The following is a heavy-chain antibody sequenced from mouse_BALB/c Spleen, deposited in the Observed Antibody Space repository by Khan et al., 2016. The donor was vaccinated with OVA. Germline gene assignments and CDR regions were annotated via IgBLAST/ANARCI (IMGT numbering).Heavy chain of an antibody. CDR2: INTYTGEP. V-gene: IGHV9-1*02. J-gene: IGHJ1*01. CDR3: ARITSDWYSDV. CDR1: GYTFTNYG. Sequence: QIQLVQSGPELKKPGETVKISCKASGYTFTNYGMNWVKQAPGKGLKWMGWINTYTGEPTYADDFKGRFVFSLETSASPAFLQISNLKNEDMTTYFCARITSDWYSDVWGEGTTVTVSS.